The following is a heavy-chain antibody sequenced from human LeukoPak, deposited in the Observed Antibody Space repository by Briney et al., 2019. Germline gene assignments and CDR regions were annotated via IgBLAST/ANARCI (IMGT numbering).Heavy chain of an antibody. V-gene: IGHV3-33*01. Sequence: HPGGSLRLSCAASGFTFSSYGMHWVRQAPGKGLEWVAVIWFDGSNNYYADSVKGRFTISRDNSKNTRYLQMNSLRAEDTAVYYCARDPLNYGGNSGYFDYWGQGTLVTVSS. CDR1: GFTFSSYG. CDR2: IWFDGSNN. CDR3: ARDPLNYGGNSGYFDY. D-gene: IGHD4-23*01. J-gene: IGHJ4*02.